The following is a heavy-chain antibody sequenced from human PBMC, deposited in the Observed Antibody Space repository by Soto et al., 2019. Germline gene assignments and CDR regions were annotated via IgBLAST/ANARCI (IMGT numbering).Heavy chain of an antibody. D-gene: IGHD1-1*01. Sequence: GGSLRLSCVVSGFTFSGAWMTWVRQAPGKGLEWVGRIKRKIDGETTDYAAPVKGRFTISRDASKSTLYLQMNSLRTEDTARYYGTIGTGLTEFDYWGLGAVVTVSS. CDR3: TIGTGLTEFDY. CDR2: IKRKIDGETT. J-gene: IGHJ4*02. CDR1: GFTFSGAW. V-gene: IGHV3-15*01.